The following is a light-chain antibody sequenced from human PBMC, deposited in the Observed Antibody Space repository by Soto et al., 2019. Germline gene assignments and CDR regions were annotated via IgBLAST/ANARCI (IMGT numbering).Light chain of an antibody. CDR1: QSVNSN. J-gene: IGKJ1*01. CDR3: QEYNTWPWT. V-gene: IGKV3-15*01. Sequence: ETVMTQSPSTLSVSPGERATLSCRARQSVNSNLAWYQQKLGQAPRVLIYGASTRATGIPARFSGSGSGTEFILTISSLQSEDFAVYYCQEYNTWPWTFGQVTKVDIK. CDR2: GAS.